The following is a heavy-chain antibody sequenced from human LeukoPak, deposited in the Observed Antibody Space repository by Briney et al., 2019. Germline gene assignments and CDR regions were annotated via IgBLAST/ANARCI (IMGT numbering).Heavy chain of an antibody. V-gene: IGHV3-23*01. CDR1: GFTFSSYA. J-gene: IGHJ4*02. CDR3: AIDVRNSGWYGPPDY. D-gene: IGHD6-19*01. CDR2: ISISGGST. Sequence: GGSLRLSCAASGFTFSSYAMSWVRQAPGKGLEWVSAISISGGSTYYADSVKGRFTISRDNSKNTLHLQMNSLRAEDTAVYYCAIDVRNSGWYGPPDYWGQGTLVTVSS.